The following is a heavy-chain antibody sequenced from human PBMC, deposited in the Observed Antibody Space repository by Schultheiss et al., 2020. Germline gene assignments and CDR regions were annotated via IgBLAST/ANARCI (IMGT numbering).Heavy chain of an antibody. CDR2: IVVGSGNT. CDR3: ARGGDIVVVPAANYYYYGMDV. D-gene: IGHD2-2*01. CDR1: GYTFTSYA. V-gene: IGHV1-58*02. J-gene: IGHJ6*02. Sequence: SVKVSCKASGYTFTSYAMHWVRQARGQRLEWIGWIVVGSGNTNYAQKFQERVTITRDMSTSTAYMELSSLRSEDTAVYYCARGGDIVVVPAANYYYYGMDVWGQGTTVTVSS.